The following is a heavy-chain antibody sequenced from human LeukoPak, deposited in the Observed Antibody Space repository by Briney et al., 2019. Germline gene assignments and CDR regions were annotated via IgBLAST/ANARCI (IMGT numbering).Heavy chain of an antibody. V-gene: IGHV4-39*01. J-gene: IGHJ4*02. D-gene: IGHD3-22*01. Sequence: SETLSLTCTVSGGSIRSSSYYWGWIRQPPGKGLEWIGSIYYSGSTHYNPSLKRRVTISVDTSKNQLSLKLSSVTAADTAMYYCARNSTYYYDRSTYSYFDDWGQGTLVTVSS. CDR3: ARNSTYYYDRSTYSYFDD. CDR2: IYYSGST. CDR1: GGSIRSSSYY.